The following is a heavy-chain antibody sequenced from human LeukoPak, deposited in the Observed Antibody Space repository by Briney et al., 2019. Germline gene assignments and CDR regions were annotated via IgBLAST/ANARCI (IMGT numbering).Heavy chain of an antibody. Sequence: AASVKVFCKASGYTFTGYYMHWVRQAPGQGLEWMGWINPNSGGTNYAQKFQGRVTMTRDTSISTAHMELSRLRSDDTAVYYCARVSHSSSWSANFFLDYWGQGTLVTVSS. CDR1: GYTFTGYY. J-gene: IGHJ4*02. V-gene: IGHV1-2*02. D-gene: IGHD6-13*01. CDR2: INPNSGGT. CDR3: ARVSHSSSWSANFFLDY.